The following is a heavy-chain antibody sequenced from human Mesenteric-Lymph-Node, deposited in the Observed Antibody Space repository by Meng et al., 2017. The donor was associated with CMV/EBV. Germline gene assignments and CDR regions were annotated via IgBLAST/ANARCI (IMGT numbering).Heavy chain of an antibody. V-gene: IGHV3-30*02. CDR1: GFTFSSYG. CDR2: IRYDGSNK. CDR3: AKAIYCTNGVCYTGSWFDP. J-gene: IGHJ5*02. D-gene: IGHD2-8*01. Sequence: GESLKISCAASGFTFSSYGMHWVRQAPGKGLEWVAFIRYDGSNKYYADSVKGRFTISRDNSKNTLYLQMNSLRAEDTAVYYCAKAIYCTNGVCYTGSWFDPWGQGTLVTVSS.